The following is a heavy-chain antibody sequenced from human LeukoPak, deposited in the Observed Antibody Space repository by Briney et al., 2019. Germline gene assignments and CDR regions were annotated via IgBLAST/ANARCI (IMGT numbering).Heavy chain of an antibody. CDR1: RDSISSRSYY. Sequence: SETLSLTCTVSRDSISSRSYYWAWLRQAPVKGLEWIGSIHSSGSTYYSPSLKSRLTLSVDTSKNLFSLRLISVTAADTAVYYCARVYQSAEYYFDYWGQGNLVSVSS. J-gene: IGHJ4*02. CDR2: IHSSGST. V-gene: IGHV4-39*02. D-gene: IGHD2-2*01. CDR3: ARVYQSAEYYFDY.